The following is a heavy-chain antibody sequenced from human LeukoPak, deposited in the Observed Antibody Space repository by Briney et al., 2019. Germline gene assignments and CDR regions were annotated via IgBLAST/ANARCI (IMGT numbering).Heavy chain of an antibody. D-gene: IGHD3-10*01. V-gene: IGHV4-4*09. J-gene: IGHJ5*02. CDR1: GGSISSYY. CDR3: ARLWFGDGGSNWFDP. CDR2: IYTSGST. Sequence: SVTLSLTCTVSGGSISSYYWSWIRQPPGKGLEWIGYIYTSGSTNYNPSLKSRVTISVDTSKNQFSLKLSSVTAADTAVYYCARLWFGDGGSNWFDPWGQGTLVTVSS.